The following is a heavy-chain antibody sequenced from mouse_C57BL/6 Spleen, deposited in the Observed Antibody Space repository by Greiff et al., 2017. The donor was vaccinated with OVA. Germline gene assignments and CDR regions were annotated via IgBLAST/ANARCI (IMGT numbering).Heavy chain of an antibody. V-gene: IGHV1-53*01. CDR1: GYTFTSYW. J-gene: IGHJ4*01. CDR3: ARTGYGNYPYYAMDY. CDR2: INPSNGGT. Sequence: VQLQQSGTELVKPGASVKLSCKASGYTFTSYWMHWVKQRPGQGLEWIGNINPSNGGTNYNEKFKSKATLTVDKSSSTAYMQLSSLTSEDSAVYYCARTGYGNYPYYAMDYWGQGTSVTVSS. D-gene: IGHD2-1*01.